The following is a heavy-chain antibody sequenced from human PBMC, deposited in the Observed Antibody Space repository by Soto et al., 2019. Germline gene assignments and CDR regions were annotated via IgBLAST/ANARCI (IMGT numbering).Heavy chain of an antibody. CDR3: AREAAAGTLDY. V-gene: IGHV1-18*01. Sequence: QVQLVQSGAEVKKPGASVKVSCKASGYTFTSYGISWVRQAPGQGLEWMGWISAYNGNKNYAQKLKGRVTMNTDTSTSTAYMELRSLTSDDTAVYYCAREAAAGTLDYWGQGTLVTVSS. CDR1: GYTFTSYG. J-gene: IGHJ4*02. CDR2: ISAYNGNK. D-gene: IGHD6-13*01.